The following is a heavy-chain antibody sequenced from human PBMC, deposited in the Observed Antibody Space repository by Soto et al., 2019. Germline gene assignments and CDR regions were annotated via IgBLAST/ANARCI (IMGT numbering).Heavy chain of an antibody. CDR2: IYTSGST. Sequence: PSETLSLTCTVSGGSISSYYWSWIRQPAGKGLEWIGRIYTSGSTNYNPSLKSRVTMSVDTSKNQFSLKLSSVTAADTAVYYCARNSGSSWYFPWFDPWGQGTLVTVSS. J-gene: IGHJ5*02. V-gene: IGHV4-4*07. D-gene: IGHD6-13*01. CDR1: GGSISSYY. CDR3: ARNSGSSWYFPWFDP.